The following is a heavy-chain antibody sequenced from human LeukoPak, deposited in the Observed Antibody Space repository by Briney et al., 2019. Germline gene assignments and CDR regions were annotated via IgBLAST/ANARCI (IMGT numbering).Heavy chain of an antibody. CDR2: IYYSGST. CDR1: GGSISRNY. D-gene: IGHD6-13*01. J-gene: IGHJ4*02. V-gene: IGHV4-59*01. CDR3: ARDLGVYGNFDY. Sequence: PSETLSLTCTVSGGSISRNYWNWIRQPPGKGLEWIGHIYYSGSTNYNPSLKSRVTISVGTSKNQFTLKLSSVTAADTAVYYCARDLGVYGNFDYWGQGTLVTVSS.